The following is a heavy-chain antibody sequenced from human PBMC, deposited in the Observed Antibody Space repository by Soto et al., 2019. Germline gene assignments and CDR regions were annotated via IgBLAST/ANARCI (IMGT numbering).Heavy chain of an antibody. V-gene: IGHV4-59*01. J-gene: IGHJ4*02. CDR2: IYYSGST. D-gene: IGHD3-22*01. CDR3: ARVTYYYDSSGYSSGFVFDY. Sequence: SETLSLTCTVSGGSISSYYWSWIRQPPGKGLEWIGYIYYSGSTNYNPSLKSRVTISVDTSKNQFSLKLSSVTAADTAVYYCARVTYYYDSSGYSSGFVFDYWGQGTLVTVSS. CDR1: GGSISSYY.